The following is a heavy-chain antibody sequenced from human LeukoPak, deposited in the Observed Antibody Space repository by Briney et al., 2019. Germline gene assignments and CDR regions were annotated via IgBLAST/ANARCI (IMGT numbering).Heavy chain of an antibody. CDR3: ARTAPAAIYWFDP. CDR2: ISYDGSNK. V-gene: IGHV3-30*01. CDR1: GFTFSSYA. D-gene: IGHD2-2*02. J-gene: IGHJ5*02. Sequence: GGSLRLSCAASGFTFSSYAMHWVRQAPGKGLEWVAVISYDGSNKYYADSVKGRFTISRDNSKNTLYLQMNSLRAEDTAVYYRARTAPAAIYWFDPWGQGTLVTVSS.